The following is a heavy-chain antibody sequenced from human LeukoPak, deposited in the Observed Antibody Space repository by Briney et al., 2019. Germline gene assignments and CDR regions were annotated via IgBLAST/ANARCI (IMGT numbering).Heavy chain of an antibody. CDR1: GGSFSGYY. J-gene: IGHJ3*02. D-gene: IGHD5-18*01. CDR3: ARDSYGDAFDI. V-gene: IGHV4-34*01. Sequence: SETLSLTCAVYGGSFSGYYWSWIRQPPGKGLEWIGEINHSGSTNYSPSLKSRVTMSVDTSKNQFSLKLSSVTAADTAVYYCARDSYGDAFDIWGQGTMVTVSS. CDR2: INHSGST.